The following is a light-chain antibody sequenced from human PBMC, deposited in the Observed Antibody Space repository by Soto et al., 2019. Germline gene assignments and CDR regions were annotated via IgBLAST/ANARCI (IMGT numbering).Light chain of an antibody. Sequence: QSVLTQPASVSGSPGQSITIPCTGTSGGVGGYNLVSWYQQHPGKAPKLMIYEVTERPSGVSNRFSGSKSGNTASLTISGLQPDDEADYYCCSYAGNSEVFGTGTKVTVL. CDR1: SGGVGGYNL. J-gene: IGLJ1*01. CDR2: EVT. V-gene: IGLV2-23*02. CDR3: CSYAGNSEV.